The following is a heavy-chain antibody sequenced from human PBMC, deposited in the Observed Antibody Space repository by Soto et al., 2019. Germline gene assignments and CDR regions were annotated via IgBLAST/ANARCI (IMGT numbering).Heavy chain of an antibody. D-gene: IGHD2-2*01. Sequence: EVQLVESGGSLVQPGGSLRLSCAASGFTFSNYAMHWVRQAPGKGLEYVSAISSDGGSTYYANSVKGRFTISRDNSKNTLYLQMGSLRAEDMAIYYCARRYCSSTSCSYFHYWGQGTLVTVSS. CDR3: ARRYCSSTSCSYFHY. J-gene: IGHJ4*02. V-gene: IGHV3-64*01. CDR1: GFTFSNYA. CDR2: ISSDGGST.